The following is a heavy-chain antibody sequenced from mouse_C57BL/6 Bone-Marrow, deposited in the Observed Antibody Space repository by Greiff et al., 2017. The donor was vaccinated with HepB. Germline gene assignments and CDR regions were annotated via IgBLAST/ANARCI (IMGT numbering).Heavy chain of an antibody. V-gene: IGHV1-63*01. CDR3: ARERARPYYSNLGDFDH. CDR2: IYPGGGYT. J-gene: IGHJ2*01. CDR1: GYTFTNYW. Sequence: QVQLQQSGAELVRPGTSVKMSCKASGYTFTNYWIGWAKQRPGHGLEWIGDIYPGGGYTNYNEKFKGKATLTADKSSSTAYMQFSSLTSEDSAIYYCARERARPYYSNLGDFDHWGHGTTLTVSS. D-gene: IGHD2-5*01.